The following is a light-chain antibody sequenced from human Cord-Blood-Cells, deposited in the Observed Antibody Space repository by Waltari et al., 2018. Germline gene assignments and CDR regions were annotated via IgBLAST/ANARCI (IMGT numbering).Light chain of an antibody. CDR3: CSYAGSYTVV. J-gene: IGLJ2*01. CDR2: DVR. CDR1: SSDVGGYNY. Sequence: QSALTQPRSVSGSPGQSVTISCTGTSSDVGGYNYASWYQQHPGKAPQLMIYDVRKRPAGVPDRFSGSKSGNTASLTISGLQAEDEADYYCCSYAGSYTVVFGGGTKLTVL. V-gene: IGLV2-11*01.